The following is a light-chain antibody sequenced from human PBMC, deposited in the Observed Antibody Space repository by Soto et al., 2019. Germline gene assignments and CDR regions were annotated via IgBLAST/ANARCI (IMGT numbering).Light chain of an antibody. Sequence: QSLLTQPASVSGSPGQSITISCTRTSSDVGGYNYVSWYQQHPGTAPKLIIYHVANRPSGVSSRFSGSKSGNTASLTISCLKAEDEAVYYCSAYSSSSTPDYGFGTGTRVPV. CDR2: HVA. J-gene: IGLJ1*01. V-gene: IGLV2-14*01. CDR1: SSDVGGYNY. CDR3: SAYSSSSTPDYG.